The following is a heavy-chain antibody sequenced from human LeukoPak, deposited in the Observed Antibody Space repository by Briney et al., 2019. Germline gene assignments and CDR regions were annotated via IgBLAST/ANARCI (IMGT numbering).Heavy chain of an antibody. CDR2: IDGGGSGST. J-gene: IGHJ4*02. V-gene: IGHV3-23*01. CDR1: GFTFGKYS. Sequence: QTGRSLRLACVVSGFTFGKYSMSWVRQARGKGRGWVLGIDGGGSGSTFYAESVKGRFTISRDNSKNTLYLQMNSLRAEDKAIYYCAKDFTPDGIWDIDSWGRGTLITVSS. CDR3: AKDFTPDGIWDIDS. D-gene: IGHD1-14*01.